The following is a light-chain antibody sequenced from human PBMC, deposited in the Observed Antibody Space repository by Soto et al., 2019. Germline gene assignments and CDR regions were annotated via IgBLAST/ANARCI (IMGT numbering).Light chain of an antibody. V-gene: IGKV4-1*01. J-gene: IGKJ1*01. Sequence: DIVMTQSPDSLAVSLGERATINCKSSQSVFYSSTNKNYLAWYQQKPGQPPKLLIYWASFRESGVPDRFSGSGSGTDFTLTISSLQSEDVAIYYCQQYYKSPQTFGQGTTVEIK. CDR3: QQYYKSPQT. CDR2: WAS. CDR1: QSVFYSSTNKNY.